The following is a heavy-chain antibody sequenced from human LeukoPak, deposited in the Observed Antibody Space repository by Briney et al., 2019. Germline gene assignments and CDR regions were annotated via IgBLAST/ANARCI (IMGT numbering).Heavy chain of an antibody. J-gene: IGHJ4*02. D-gene: IGHD3-9*01. CDR3: ARGGLRYFDWLPLGFDY. Sequence: PGGSLRLSCAASGFTVSSNYMSWVRQAPGKGLEWVSVIYSGGSTYYADSVKGRFTISRDNSKNTLYLQMNSLRAEDTAVYYCARGGLRYFDWLPLGFDYWGQGTLVTVSS. V-gene: IGHV3-66*01. CDR1: GFTVSSNY. CDR2: IYSGGST.